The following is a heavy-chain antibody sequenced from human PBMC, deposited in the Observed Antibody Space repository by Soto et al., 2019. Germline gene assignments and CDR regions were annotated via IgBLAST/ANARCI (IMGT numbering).Heavy chain of an antibody. CDR3: ARDSGSYYYD. D-gene: IGHD1-26*01. CDR1: GYTFTSYG. Sequence: AAVKVSCKASGYTFTSYGISWVRQAPGQGLEWMGWISAYNGNTDYAQKLQDRVTMTTDTSTSTAYMELRSLRSDDTAVYYCARDSGSYYYDWGQGTLVTVSS. CDR2: ISAYNGNT. V-gene: IGHV1-18*01. J-gene: IGHJ4*02.